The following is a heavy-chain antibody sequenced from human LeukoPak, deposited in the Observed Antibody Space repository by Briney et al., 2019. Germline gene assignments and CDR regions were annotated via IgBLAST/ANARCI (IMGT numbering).Heavy chain of an antibody. CDR2: ISYDGSNK. J-gene: IGHJ6*03. V-gene: IGHV3-30*18. D-gene: IGHD1-26*01. CDR1: GFTFSSYG. CDR3: AKSDQWGYYYYYYMDV. Sequence: GGSLRLSCAASGFTFSSYGMHWVRQAPGKGLEWVAVISYDGSNKYYADSVKGRFTISRDNSKNTLYLQMNSLRAEDTAVYYCAKSDQWGYYYYYYMDVWGKGTTVTVSS.